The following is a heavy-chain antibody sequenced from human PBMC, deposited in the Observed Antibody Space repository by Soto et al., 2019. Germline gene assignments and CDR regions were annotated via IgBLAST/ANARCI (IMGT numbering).Heavy chain of an antibody. CDR2: INANTGGT. V-gene: IGHV1-2*04. CDR1: GYSFTRYC. D-gene: IGHD2-15*01. Sequence: ASVKVSCKASGYSFTRYCIHWGRQAPGQGLEWMGWINANTGGTNYAQKFQGWITVTRDTSISTVYMELNRLRSDDMAVYYCAREGAATANYGMDVWGQGTTVTVSS. J-gene: IGHJ6*02. CDR3: AREGAATANYGMDV.